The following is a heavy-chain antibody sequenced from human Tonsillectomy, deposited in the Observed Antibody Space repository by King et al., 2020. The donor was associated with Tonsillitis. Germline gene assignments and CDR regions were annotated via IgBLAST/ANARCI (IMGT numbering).Heavy chain of an antibody. J-gene: IGHJ4*02. Sequence: VQLQEAGPGLVKPSETLSLTCTVSGGPLNWYFWTRVRPPPGKGLDWIGYICYSGATKYQTGTPNYKPPLKSRVTISVDTSKNQFSLKLKSVTAADTAVYYCATNSSNRYYFDHWGQGTLVSVSS. CDR2: ICYSGATKYQTGTP. CDR1: GGPLNWYF. V-gene: IGHV4-59*01. CDR3: ATNSSNRYYFDH. D-gene: IGHD6-19*01.